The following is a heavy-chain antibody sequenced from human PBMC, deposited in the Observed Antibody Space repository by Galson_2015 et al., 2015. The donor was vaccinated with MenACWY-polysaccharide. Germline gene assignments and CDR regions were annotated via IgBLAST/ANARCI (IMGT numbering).Heavy chain of an antibody. CDR2: ISPGDSDT. V-gene: IGHV5-51*03. D-gene: IGHD3-22*01. J-gene: IGHJ4*02. CDR3: ACRYYHDRSAWRMDD. Sequence: QSGAEVKKPGESLKISCKASGYNFTTYWIAWVRQMPGKGLEWMGIISPGDSDTRYSPSFQGQVTISADKSISTAYLQWSSLKASDAAVYYLACRYYHDRSAWRMDDWGQGTLVTVSS. CDR1: GYNFTTYW.